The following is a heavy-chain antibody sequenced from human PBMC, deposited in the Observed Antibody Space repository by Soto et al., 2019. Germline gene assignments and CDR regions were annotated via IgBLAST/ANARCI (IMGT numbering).Heavy chain of an antibody. CDR3: VRDVGGSGWFAP. V-gene: IGHV4-4*07. CDR2: IYSSGTT. CDR1: GISIDTYY. Sequence: SETLSLTCTVSGISIDTYYCSWIRQSAGKGLEWIGRIYSSGTTNYNPSLKSRVTMSVDMSKSQFSLNVRSVTAADTAVYYCVRDVGGSGWFAPWGQGTLVT. J-gene: IGHJ5*02.